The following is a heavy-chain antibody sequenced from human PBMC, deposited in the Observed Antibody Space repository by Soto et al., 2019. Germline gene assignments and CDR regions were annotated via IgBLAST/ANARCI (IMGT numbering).Heavy chain of an antibody. V-gene: IGHV3-33*01. D-gene: IGHD3-3*01. CDR3: ARLSGGFSRLTW. Sequence: QVQLVESGGGVVHPGTSLRLSCSASGFTFRSYGMHWVRQAPGKGLEWVAVIWYDGNNKYYADSVKGRFTISRDNSKNTLYRKMNGGRAEDPGVYYWARLSGGFSRLTWGGQEPLATVPS. J-gene: IGHJ4*02. CDR1: GFTFRSYG. CDR2: IWYDGNNK.